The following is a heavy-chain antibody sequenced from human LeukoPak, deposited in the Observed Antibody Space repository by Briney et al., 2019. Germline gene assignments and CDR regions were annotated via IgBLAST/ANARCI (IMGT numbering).Heavy chain of an antibody. V-gene: IGHV4-59*01. CDR2: IYYSGST. J-gene: IGHJ5*02. Sequence: PSETLSLTCTVDGGSTSSYYWSWIRQPPGEGLVWIGYIYYSGSTNYNPSHESRVTISVDTSKDQFHLKLSSVIAADTAVYYCARVGEGVFDPWGQGTLVTVSS. CDR1: GGSTSSYY. D-gene: IGHD3-16*01. CDR3: ARVGEGVFDP.